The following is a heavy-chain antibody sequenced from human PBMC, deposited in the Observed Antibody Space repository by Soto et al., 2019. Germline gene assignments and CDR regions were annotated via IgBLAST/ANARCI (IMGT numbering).Heavy chain of an antibody. D-gene: IGHD2-21*01. Sequence: SETLSLTCTVSGGSISSYYWSWIRQPPGKGLEWIGYIYYSGSTNYNPSLQSRVTISVDTSKNQFSLKLSSVTAADTAVYYCARVLWPTLFDIWGQGTMVTVSS. J-gene: IGHJ3*02. CDR1: GGSISSYY. CDR3: ARVLWPTLFDI. V-gene: IGHV4-59*08. CDR2: IYYSGST.